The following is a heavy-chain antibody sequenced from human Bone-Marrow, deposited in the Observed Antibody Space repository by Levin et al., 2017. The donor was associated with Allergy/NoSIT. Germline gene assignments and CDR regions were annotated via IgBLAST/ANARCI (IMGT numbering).Heavy chain of an antibody. V-gene: IGHV3-23*01. CDR3: AKLSSTLYNDDWTGPGLYGMNV. J-gene: IGHJ6*02. Sequence: GGSLRLSCSASGFTFSSYAMSWIRQAPGKGLEWVSTIFGSGVGRYYADFQKGRFTISRDNSENKLYLEMRSLRVDDTAVYYCAKLSSTLYNDDWTGPGLYGMNVWGQGTTVTVSS. CDR2: IFGSGVGR. D-gene: IGHD3-3*01. CDR1: GFTFSSYA.